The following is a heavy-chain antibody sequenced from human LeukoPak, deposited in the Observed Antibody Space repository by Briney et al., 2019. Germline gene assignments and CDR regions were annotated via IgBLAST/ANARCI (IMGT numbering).Heavy chain of an antibody. V-gene: IGHV3-64D*09. Sequence: GGSLRLSCSASGFTFSSYAMHWVRQAPGKGLEYVSAISSNGGSTYYADSVRGRFTISRDNSKNTLYLQMSSLRAEDTAVYYCVKDLSHYYDSSGYYSGYFDYWGQGTLVTVSS. CDR1: GFTFSSYA. CDR2: ISSNGGST. D-gene: IGHD3-22*01. J-gene: IGHJ4*02. CDR3: VKDLSHYYDSSGYYSGYFDY.